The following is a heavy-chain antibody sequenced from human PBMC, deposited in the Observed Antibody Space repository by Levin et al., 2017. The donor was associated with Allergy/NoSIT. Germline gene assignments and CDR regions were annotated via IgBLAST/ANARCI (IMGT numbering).Heavy chain of an antibody. CDR1: GASISSHY. Sequence: SCSVSGASISSHYWSWVRHPAGKGLEWIGRFHASGNGNSNPSLKSRVTMSVDTSKSLFSLKLTSVTAADTAIYFCARTPLWFGDLSSPRGAFDIWGRGTTVTVSS. CDR3: ARTPLWFGDLSSPRGAFDI. V-gene: IGHV4-4*07. J-gene: IGHJ3*02. D-gene: IGHD3-10*01. CDR2: FHASGNG.